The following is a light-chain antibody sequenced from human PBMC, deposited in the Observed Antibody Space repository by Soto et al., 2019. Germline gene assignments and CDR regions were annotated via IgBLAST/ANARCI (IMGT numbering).Light chain of an antibody. CDR1: QSISTW. V-gene: IGKV1-5*01. J-gene: IGKJ1*01. CDR3: QQYNSYST. CDR2: DAS. Sequence: DIQMTQSPSTLSASVGDRVTITCRASQSISTWLAWYQQKPAGKAPKLLIYDASSLESGVPSRFSGSGSGTEFTLTISSLQPDDFATYYCQQYNSYSTFGQGTKVDIK.